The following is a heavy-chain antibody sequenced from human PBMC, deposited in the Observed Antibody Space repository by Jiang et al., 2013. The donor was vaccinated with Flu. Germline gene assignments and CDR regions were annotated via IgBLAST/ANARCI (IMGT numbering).Heavy chain of an antibody. Sequence: GAEVKKPGASVKVSCKASGYTFTGYYMHWVRQAPGQGLEWMGRIHPNSGGTKYARKFQGRVTMARDTSIGTAYLELSGLRSDDTAVYYCARDYFDSSGYSDWYFDLWGRGSLVTVSS. CDR3: ARDYFDSSGYSDWYFDL. D-gene: IGHD3-22*01. CDR2: IHPNSGGT. CDR1: GYTFTGYY. J-gene: IGHJ2*01. V-gene: IGHV1-2*06.